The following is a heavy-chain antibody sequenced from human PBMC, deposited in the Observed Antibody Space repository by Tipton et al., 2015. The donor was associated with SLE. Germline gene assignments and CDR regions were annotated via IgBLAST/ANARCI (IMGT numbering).Heavy chain of an antibody. Sequence: TLSLTCAVSGYSISTGYYWGWIRQPPGKGLEWIGRIYHSGSTFYNPSLKSRATMSVDTSKNQFSLKMTSVTAADTAVYYCARTPRGYSVGYYYCMDVWGEGTTVTVSS. CDR1: GYSISTGYY. J-gene: IGHJ6*03. D-gene: IGHD5/OR15-5a*01. CDR2: IYHSGST. CDR3: ARTPRGYSVGYYYCMDV. V-gene: IGHV4-38-2*01.